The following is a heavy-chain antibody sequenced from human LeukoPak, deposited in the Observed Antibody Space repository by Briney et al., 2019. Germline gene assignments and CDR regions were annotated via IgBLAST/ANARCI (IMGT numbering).Heavy chain of an antibody. Sequence: GGSLRLSCEASGFTFDNYVMHWVRQAPGKGLEWVSFIRYDESNKFYADSVKGRFTISRDNSKNTLYLQMNSLTIDDTAVYYCAGHGPGVAADKDFWGQGTLVTVSS. CDR3: AGHGPGVAADKDF. D-gene: IGHD6-13*01. CDR1: GFTFDNYV. J-gene: IGHJ4*02. CDR2: IRYDESNK. V-gene: IGHV3-30*02.